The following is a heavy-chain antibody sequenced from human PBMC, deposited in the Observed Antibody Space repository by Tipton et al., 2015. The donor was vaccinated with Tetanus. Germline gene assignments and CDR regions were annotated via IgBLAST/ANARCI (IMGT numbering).Heavy chain of an antibody. CDR1: GGSISSYY. CDR3: ARDIGGSNPLFDY. V-gene: IGHV4-59*01. Sequence: TLSLTCTVSGGSISSYYWSWIRQPPGKGLEWIGYIYYSGSTNYNPPLKSRVTISVDTSKNQFSLKLSSVTAADTAVYYCARDIGGSNPLFDYWGQGTLVTVSS. J-gene: IGHJ4*02. D-gene: IGHD3-10*01. CDR2: IYYSGST.